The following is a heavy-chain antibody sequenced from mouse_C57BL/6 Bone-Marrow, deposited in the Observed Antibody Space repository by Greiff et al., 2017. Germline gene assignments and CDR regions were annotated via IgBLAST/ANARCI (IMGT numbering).Heavy chain of an antibody. CDR1: GFNIKDYY. V-gene: IGHV14-1*01. CDR3: TTSPSVGAPYWYFDV. CDR2: IDPEDGDT. D-gene: IGHD1-1*01. Sequence: VQLKESGAELVRPGASVKLSCTASGFNIKDYYMHWVKQRPEQGLEWIGRIDPEDGDTEYAPKFQGKATMTADTSSNTAYLQLSSLTSEDTAVYYCTTSPSVGAPYWYFDVWGTGTTVTVSS. J-gene: IGHJ1*03.